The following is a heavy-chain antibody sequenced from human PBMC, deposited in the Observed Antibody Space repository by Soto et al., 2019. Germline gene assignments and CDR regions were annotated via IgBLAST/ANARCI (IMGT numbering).Heavy chain of an antibody. CDR3: ARESYDFWSGYYTYFDY. J-gene: IGHJ4*02. CDR2: INAGNGNT. V-gene: IGHV1-3*01. Sequence: ASVKVSYKASGYTFTSYAMHWVRQAPGQRLEWMGWINAGNGNTKYSQKFQGRVTITRDTSASTAYMELSSLRSEDTAVYYCARESYDFWSGYYTYFDYWGQGTLVTVSS. CDR1: GYTFTSYA. D-gene: IGHD3-3*01.